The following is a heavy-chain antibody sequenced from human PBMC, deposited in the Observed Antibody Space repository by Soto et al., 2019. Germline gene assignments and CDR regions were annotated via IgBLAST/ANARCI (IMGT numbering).Heavy chain of an antibody. CDR3: TRAAFGDGMDL. Sequence: EVQLVESGGGLVQPGGSLRLSCAASGFTYNSYDMHWVRQVTGKGLEWVSGMGGDGAREYADSVKGRFIITRNNAKNSLQLQMDSLRAGETAVYYCTRAAFGDGMDLLCEGTPVTVSS. CDR2: MGGDGAR. V-gene: IGHV3-13*01. CDR1: GFTYNSYD. D-gene: IGHD3-10*01. J-gene: IGHJ6*04.